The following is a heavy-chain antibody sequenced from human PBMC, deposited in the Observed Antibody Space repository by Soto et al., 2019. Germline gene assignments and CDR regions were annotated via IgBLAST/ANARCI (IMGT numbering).Heavy chain of an antibody. D-gene: IGHD3-3*01. J-gene: IGHJ5*02. Sequence: SGGSLRLSCAASGFTCSSYAMSWVRQAPGKGLEWVSAISGSGGSTYYADSVKGRFTISRDNSKNTLYLQMNSLRAEDTAVYYCAKDSSVKRITIFGVVIRNWFDPWGQGTLVTVSS. V-gene: IGHV3-23*01. CDR1: GFTCSSYA. CDR2: ISGSGGST. CDR3: AKDSSVKRITIFGVVIRNWFDP.